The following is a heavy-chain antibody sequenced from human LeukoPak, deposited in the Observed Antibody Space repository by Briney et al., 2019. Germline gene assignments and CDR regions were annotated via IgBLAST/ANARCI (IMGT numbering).Heavy chain of an antibody. CDR2: IYTRGST. D-gene: IGHD2-15*01. V-gene: IGHV4-4*07. J-gene: IGHJ3*02. Sequence: SETLSLTCTVSGGSINNYYWSWIRQPAGKGLEWIGRIYTRGSTNYNPSLKSRVTMSVDTSKNKFSLKLSSATAADTAVYYCARGRYCSADICSGGDAFDIWGQGTMVSVSS. CDR3: ARGRYCSADICSGGDAFDI. CDR1: GGSINNYY.